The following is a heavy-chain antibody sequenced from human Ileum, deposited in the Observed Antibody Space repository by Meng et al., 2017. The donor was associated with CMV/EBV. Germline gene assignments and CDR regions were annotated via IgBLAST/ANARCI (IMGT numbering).Heavy chain of an antibody. CDR2: MSGSGGRV. CDR3: AEDRWGNTMVRGVIDY. J-gene: IGHJ4*02. V-gene: IGHV3-23*01. D-gene: IGHD3-10*01. Sequence: GFTFSSYAMSWVRQAPGKGLEWVSAMSGSGGRVYYADSVKGRFTISRDNSKNTLYLEMNSLRAEDTAVYYCAEDRWGNTMVRGVIDYWGQGTLVTVSS. CDR1: GFTFSSYA.